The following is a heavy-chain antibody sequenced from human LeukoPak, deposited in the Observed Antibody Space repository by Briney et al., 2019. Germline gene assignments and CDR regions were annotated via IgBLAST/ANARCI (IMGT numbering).Heavy chain of an antibody. Sequence: SETLSLTCAVYGGSFSGYYWTWIRQPPGKGLEWIGEINHSRTTNYNPSLKSRVTISIDTSKSQFSLRLNSVTAADTAVYYCARTYSSSWYVHDYWGQGTLVTVSS. CDR2: INHSRTT. V-gene: IGHV4-34*01. CDR3: ARTYSSSWYVHDY. D-gene: IGHD6-13*01. J-gene: IGHJ4*02. CDR1: GGSFSGYY.